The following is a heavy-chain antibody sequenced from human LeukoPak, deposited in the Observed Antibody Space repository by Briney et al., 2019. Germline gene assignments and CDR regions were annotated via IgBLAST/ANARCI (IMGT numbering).Heavy chain of an antibody. CDR1: GYTFTGYY. CDR2: INPNSGGT. CDR3: ARALHPIFGVVISSYFDY. D-gene: IGHD3-3*01. J-gene: IGHJ4*02. Sequence: ASVKVSCKASGYTFTGYYMHWVRQAPGQGLEWMGWINPNSGGTNYAQKFQGRVTMTRDTSISTAYMELSRLRSDDTAVYYCARALHPIFGVVISSYFDYWGQGTLVTVSS. V-gene: IGHV1-2*02.